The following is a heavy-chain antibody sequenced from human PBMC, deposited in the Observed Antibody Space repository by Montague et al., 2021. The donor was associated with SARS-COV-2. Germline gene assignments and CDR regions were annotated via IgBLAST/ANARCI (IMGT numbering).Heavy chain of an antibody. CDR2: IYDSGNV. J-gene: IGHJ6*02. CDR3: AAQTDYYYYGMDV. CDR1: GGSIRNYY. Sequence: SETLSLTCAVSGGSIRNYYWSWIRQPPGRGLEWIAYIYDSGNVDYNPSLKSRVPILVDTSKNQFSLKLSSVTAADTAVYYCAAQTDYYYYGMDVWGQGTTVTVSS. V-gene: IGHV4-59*08.